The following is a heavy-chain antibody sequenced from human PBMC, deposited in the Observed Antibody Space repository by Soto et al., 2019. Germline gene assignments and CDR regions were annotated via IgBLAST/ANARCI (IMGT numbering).Heavy chain of an antibody. Sequence: GASVKVSCKASGYTFTSYGISWVRQAPGQGLEWMGWISAYNGNTNYAQKLQGRVTMTTDTSTSTAYMELRSLRSDDTAVYYCARSESYCSGGSCQMFGYWGQGTLVTVSS. CDR1: GYTFTSYG. CDR2: ISAYNGNT. CDR3: ARSESYCSGGSCQMFGY. D-gene: IGHD2-15*01. J-gene: IGHJ4*02. V-gene: IGHV1-18*04.